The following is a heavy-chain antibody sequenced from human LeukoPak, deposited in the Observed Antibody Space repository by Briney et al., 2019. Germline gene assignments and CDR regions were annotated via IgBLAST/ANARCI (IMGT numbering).Heavy chain of an antibody. CDR2: IYHDHST. Sequence: GGSLRLSCTASGFTVSGSYMSWVRQAPGKGLDWVAIIYHDHSTYYPESVKGRFTISRDDPKNTLLLQMDNLRVEDTAIYYCARESAFSSYSDWGQGALVTVSS. V-gene: IGHV3-53*01. CDR1: GFTVSGSY. D-gene: IGHD2-21*01. CDR3: ARESAFSSYSD. J-gene: IGHJ1*01.